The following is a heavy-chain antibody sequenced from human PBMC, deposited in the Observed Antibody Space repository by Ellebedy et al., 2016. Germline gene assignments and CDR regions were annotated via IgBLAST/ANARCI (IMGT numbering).Heavy chain of an antibody. V-gene: IGHV4-59*01. D-gene: IGHD3-22*01. Sequence: SETLSLTCTVSGGSISGYYFSWFRQPPGKGLEWIGYIYNNGNTNYNPSLKSRVTISIYTSKNQFSLTLNSVTAADTAVYYCARGGVVRNMTLWGQGKMVAVSS. CDR2: IYNNGNT. CDR3: ARGGVVRNMTL. J-gene: IGHJ3*01. CDR1: GGSISGYY.